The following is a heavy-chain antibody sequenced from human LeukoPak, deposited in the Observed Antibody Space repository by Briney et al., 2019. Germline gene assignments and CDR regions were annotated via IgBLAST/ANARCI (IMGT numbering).Heavy chain of an antibody. CDR3: ARYDSSSWYNVIDY. CDR1: GFTFSSYG. D-gene: IGHD6-13*01. V-gene: IGHV3-30*03. CDR2: ISYDGSNK. J-gene: IGHJ4*02. Sequence: GGSLRLSCAASGFTFSSYGMHWVRQAPGKGLEWVAVISYDGSNKYYADSVKGRFTISRDNSKNTLYLQMSSLRAEDTAVYYCARYDSSSWYNVIDYWGQGTLVTVSS.